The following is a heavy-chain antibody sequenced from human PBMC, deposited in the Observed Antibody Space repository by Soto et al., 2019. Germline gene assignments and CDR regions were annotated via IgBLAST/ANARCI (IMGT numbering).Heavy chain of an antibody. CDR1: GGSISSGDYY. J-gene: IGHJ4*02. Sequence: SETLSLTCTVSGGSISSGDYYWSWIRQPPGKGLEWIGYIYHSGSTYYNPSLKSRVTISVDTSKNQFSLKLSSVTAADTAVYYCARLGNAWMWYDYWGQGXQVTVSS. V-gene: IGHV4-30-4*01. D-gene: IGHD2-15*01. CDR3: ARLGNAWMWYDY. CDR2: IYHSGST.